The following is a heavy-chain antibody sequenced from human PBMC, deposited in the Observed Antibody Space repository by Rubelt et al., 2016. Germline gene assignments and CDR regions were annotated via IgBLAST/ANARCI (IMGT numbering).Heavy chain of an antibody. CDR2: INTDGST. CDR3: AKAPGLYYYYGMDV. CDR1: RYW. Sequence: RYWMHWVRQAPGKGLVWVSRINTDGSTSYADSVKGRFTISRDNGKNTLHLQMNSLRTEDTALYYCAKAPGLYYYYGMDVWGQGTTVTVSS. J-gene: IGHJ6*02. V-gene: IGHV3-74*01.